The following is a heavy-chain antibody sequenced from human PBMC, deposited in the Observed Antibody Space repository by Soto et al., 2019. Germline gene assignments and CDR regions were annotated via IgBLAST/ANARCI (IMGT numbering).Heavy chain of an antibody. CDR1: GGSVSSDTHY. CDR2: IYSGGST. V-gene: IGHV4-61*01. D-gene: IGHD2-2*02. J-gene: IGHJ6*02. Sequence: PSETLSLTCTVSGGSVSSDTHYWIWIRHPPGKRLEWIGFIYSGGSTNYNPSLKSRVTMSVDTSKNQFSLKLRSVIVADTAVYHCARFVRSCSGTTCYTRADVWGQGTTVTVSS. CDR3: ARFVRSCSGTTCYTRADV.